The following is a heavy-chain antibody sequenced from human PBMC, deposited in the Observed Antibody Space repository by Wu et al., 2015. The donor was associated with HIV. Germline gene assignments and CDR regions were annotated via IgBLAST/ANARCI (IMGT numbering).Heavy chain of an antibody. CDR1: GYTFTGYY. V-gene: IGHV1-2*02. CDR2: INPNSGGT. D-gene: IGHD7-27*01. J-gene: IGHJ4*02. CDR3: ARVLNWGDGINDLDY. Sequence: QVQLVQSGAEVKKPGASVKVSCKASGYTFTGYYMHWVRQAPGQGLEWMGWINPNSGGTNYAQKFQGRVTMTRDTSISTAYMELSRLRSDDTAVYYCARVLNWGDGINDLDYWGQGTLVTVSS.